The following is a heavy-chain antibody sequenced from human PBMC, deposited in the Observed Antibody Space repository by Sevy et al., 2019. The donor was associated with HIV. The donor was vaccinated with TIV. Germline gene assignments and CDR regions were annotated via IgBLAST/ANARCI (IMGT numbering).Heavy chain of an antibody. CDR3: AKDLGVGSSSWPTDY. D-gene: IGHD6-13*01. V-gene: IGHV3-30*18. CDR2: ISNEGSYK. CDR1: GFTFSNYG. J-gene: IGHJ4*02. Sequence: GGSLRLSCAASGFTFSNYGMHWVRQAPGKGLEWVAVISNEGSYKYYTDSVKGRFTISRDNSKNPMYLQMNSLRAEDTAVYYCAKDLGVGSSSWPTDYWGQGTLVTVSS.